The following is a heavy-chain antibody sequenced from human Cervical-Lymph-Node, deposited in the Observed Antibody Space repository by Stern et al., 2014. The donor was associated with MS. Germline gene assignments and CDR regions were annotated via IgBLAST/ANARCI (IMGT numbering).Heavy chain of an antibody. D-gene: IGHD3-10*01. V-gene: IGHV1-69*01. CDR1: GGTLSSHA. CDR3: ASGAHGMDV. CDR2: IIPIFDAP. Sequence: VKLVQSGAEVKKVGSSVKVSCKASGGTLSSHAISWVRQAPGQGLEWMGGIIPIFDAPNYAQKFQGRVRITSDESTNTAHMELSSLRSEDTAVYYCASGAHGMDVWGQGTAVTVSS. J-gene: IGHJ6*02.